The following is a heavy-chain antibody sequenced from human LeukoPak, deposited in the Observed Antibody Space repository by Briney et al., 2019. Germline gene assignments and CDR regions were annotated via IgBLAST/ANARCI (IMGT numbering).Heavy chain of an antibody. CDR2: INHSGST. J-gene: IGHJ4*02. CDR3: ARYSSSWARGGATWGLFDY. Sequence: SETLSLTCAVYGGSFSGYYWSWIRQPPGKGLEWIGEINHSGSTNYNPSLKSRVTISVDTSKNQFSLKLSSVTAADTAVDYCARYSSSWARGGATWGLFDYWGQGTLVTVSS. CDR1: GGSFSGYY. D-gene: IGHD6-13*01. V-gene: IGHV4-34*01.